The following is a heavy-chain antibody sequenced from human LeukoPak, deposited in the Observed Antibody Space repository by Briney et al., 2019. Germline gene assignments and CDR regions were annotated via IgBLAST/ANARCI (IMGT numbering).Heavy chain of an antibody. CDR2: ISSSSSYI. V-gene: IGHV3-21*01. J-gene: IGHJ4*02. CDR3: ARDEMTTIDY. D-gene: IGHD5-24*01. Sequence: GGSLRLSCAASGFTFSSYSMNWVRQAPGEGLEWVSSISSSSSYIYYADSVKGRFTISRDNAKNSLYLQMNSLRAEDTAVYYCARDEMTTIDYWGQGTLVTVSS. CDR1: GFTFSSYS.